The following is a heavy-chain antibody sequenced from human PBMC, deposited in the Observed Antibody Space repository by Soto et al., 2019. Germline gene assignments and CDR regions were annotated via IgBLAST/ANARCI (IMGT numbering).Heavy chain of an antibody. D-gene: IGHD1-1*01. J-gene: IGHJ5*02. CDR2: INPSGGST. CDR3: ARDKTGTTSSYWFDP. V-gene: IGHV1-46*01. CDR1: GYTFTSYY. Sequence: QVQLVQSGAEVKKPGASVKVSCKASGYTFTSYYMHWVRQAPGQGLEWMGIINPSGGSTSYAQKFQGRVTMTRDTSTSTVYMELSSLRSEDTAVYYCARDKTGTTSSYWFDPWGQGTLVTVSS.